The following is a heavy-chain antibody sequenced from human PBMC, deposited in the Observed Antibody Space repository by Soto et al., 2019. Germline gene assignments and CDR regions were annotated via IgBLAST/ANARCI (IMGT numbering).Heavy chain of an antibody. J-gene: IGHJ5*01. Sequence: SETLSLTCTVSGYSISSGYYWGWIRQPPGKGLEWIGSIYHSGSTYYNPSLKSRVTISVDTSKNQFSLKLSSVTAADTAVYYCARHSGWFDYWGQGTLVTVSS. CDR1: GYSISSGYY. V-gene: IGHV4-38-2*02. D-gene: IGHD6-19*01. CDR3: ARHSGWFDY. CDR2: IYHSGST.